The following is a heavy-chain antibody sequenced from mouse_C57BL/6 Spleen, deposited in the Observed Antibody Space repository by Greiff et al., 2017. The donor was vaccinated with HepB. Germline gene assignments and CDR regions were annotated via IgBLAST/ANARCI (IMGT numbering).Heavy chain of an antibody. Sequence: EVQRVESGGGLVKPGGSLKLSCAASGFTFSSYAMSWVRQTPEKRLEWVATISDGGSYTYYPDNVKGRFTISRDNAKNNLYLQMSHLKSEDTAMYYCARDTDYDYPFAYWGQGTLVTVSA. V-gene: IGHV5-4*01. CDR3: ARDTDYDYPFAY. CDR1: GFTFSSYA. J-gene: IGHJ3*01. D-gene: IGHD2-4*01. CDR2: ISDGGSYT.